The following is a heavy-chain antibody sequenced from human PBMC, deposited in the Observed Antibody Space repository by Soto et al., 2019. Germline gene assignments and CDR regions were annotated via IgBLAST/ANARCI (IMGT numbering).Heavy chain of an antibody. Sequence: PGGSLRLSCAASGFTVSSNYMSWVRQAPGKGLEWVSVIYSGGSTYYADSVKGRFTISRDNSKNTLYLQMNGLRAEDTAVYYCARTSSGWYLDGMDVWGQGTTVTVSS. CDR1: GFTVSSNY. J-gene: IGHJ6*02. V-gene: IGHV3-53*01. CDR3: ARTSSGWYLDGMDV. D-gene: IGHD6-19*01. CDR2: IYSGGST.